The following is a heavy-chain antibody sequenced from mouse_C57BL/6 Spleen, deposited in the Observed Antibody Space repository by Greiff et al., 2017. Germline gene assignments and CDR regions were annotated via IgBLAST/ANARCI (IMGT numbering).Heavy chain of an antibody. CDR2: IYPGSGST. Sequence: QVQLKQPGAELVKPGASVKMSCKASGYTFTSYWITWVKQRPGQGLEWIGDIYPGSGSTNYNEKFKSKATLTVDTSSSTAYMQLSSLTSEDSAVYYCAKPPLTTVVAHWYFDVWGTGTTVTVSS. CDR3: AKPPLTTVVAHWYFDV. CDR1: GYTFTSYW. V-gene: IGHV1-55*01. J-gene: IGHJ1*03. D-gene: IGHD1-1*01.